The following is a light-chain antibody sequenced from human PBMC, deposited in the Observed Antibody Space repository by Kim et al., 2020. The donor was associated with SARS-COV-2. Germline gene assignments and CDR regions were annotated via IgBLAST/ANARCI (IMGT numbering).Light chain of an antibody. V-gene: IGKV1-5*01. CDR2: DGS. CDR3: QHRQT. CDR1: QSVSRW. J-gene: IGKJ1*01. Sequence: STLSASVGDSFTLTCRASQSVSRWLAWYHQKPGKAPKLRIYDGSNLQSGVPSRFSGSGSGTEFTLTISSLQPDDFAIYYCQHRQTFGQGTKVDIK.